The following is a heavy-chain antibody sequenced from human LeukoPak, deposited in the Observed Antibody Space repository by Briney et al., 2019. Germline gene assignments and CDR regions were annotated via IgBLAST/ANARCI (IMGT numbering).Heavy chain of an antibody. Sequence: GGSLRLSCAASGFTFSYDEMNWVRQAPGKGLEWVSAISGSGGSTYYADSVKGRVTISRDNSKNTLYLQMTSLRAEDTAVYYCAKPQIIHPDSSGYYAYWGQGTLVTVSS. D-gene: IGHD3-22*01. J-gene: IGHJ4*02. V-gene: IGHV3-23*01. CDR1: GFTFSYDE. CDR2: ISGSGGST. CDR3: AKPQIIHPDSSGYYAY.